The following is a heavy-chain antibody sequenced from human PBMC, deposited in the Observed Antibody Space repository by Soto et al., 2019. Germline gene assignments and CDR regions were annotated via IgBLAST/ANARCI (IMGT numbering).Heavy chain of an antibody. J-gene: IGHJ4*02. Sequence: VGSLRLSCAASGFTFSSYAMHWVRQAPGKGLEWVAVISYDGSNKYYADSVKGRFTISRDNSKNTLYLQMNSLRAEDTAVYYCARWWELLQALDYWGQGTLVTVSS. CDR2: ISYDGSNK. CDR1: GFTFSSYA. D-gene: IGHD1-26*01. CDR3: ARWWELLQALDY. V-gene: IGHV3-30-3*01.